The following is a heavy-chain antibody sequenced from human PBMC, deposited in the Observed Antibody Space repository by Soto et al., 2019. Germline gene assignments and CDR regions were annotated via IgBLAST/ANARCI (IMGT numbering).Heavy chain of an antibody. D-gene: IGHD2-15*01. CDR2: IYYSGST. V-gene: IGHV4-59*01. J-gene: IGHJ6*02. CDR3: ARDGGDGMDV. Sequence: QVQLQESGPGRVKPSETLSLTCPVPGGSISSYYWSWFRQPPGKGLEWIGYIYYSGSTNYNPSLKSRVTISVDTSKNQFSLKLSSVTAADTAVYYCARDGGDGMDVWGQGTTVTVSS. CDR1: GGSISSYY.